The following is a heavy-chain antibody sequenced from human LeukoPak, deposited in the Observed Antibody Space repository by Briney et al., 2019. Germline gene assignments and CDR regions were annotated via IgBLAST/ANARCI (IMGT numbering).Heavy chain of an antibody. CDR1: GFTFSSYA. D-gene: IGHD6-13*01. J-gene: IGHJ4*02. CDR2: VTSSGDST. Sequence: GGSLRLSCVASGFTFSSYAATWVRQAPGKGLEWVSFVTSSGDSTYYADSVKGRFTISRDNSKNTVNVQMNSLRAEDTAVYYCEQAGYWSQGALVTVSS. V-gene: IGHV3-23*01. CDR3: EQAGY.